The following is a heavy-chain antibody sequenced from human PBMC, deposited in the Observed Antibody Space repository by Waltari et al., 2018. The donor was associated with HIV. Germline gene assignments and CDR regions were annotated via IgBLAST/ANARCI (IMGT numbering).Heavy chain of an antibody. CDR1: GFTVRNPY. J-gene: IGHJ4*02. CDR2: IYTGGST. Sequence: EVELVESGGGLIQRGGSLRLSCGADGFTVRNPYMSWVRQAPGKGLEWVSVIYTGGSTYYADSVKGRFTISRDNSENTLYLQMDNLRVEDTAVYFCAGYAPLNYDISTSQDYWGQGTLVTVSS. CDR3: AGYAPLNYDISTSQDY. D-gene: IGHD3-3*01. V-gene: IGHV3-53*01.